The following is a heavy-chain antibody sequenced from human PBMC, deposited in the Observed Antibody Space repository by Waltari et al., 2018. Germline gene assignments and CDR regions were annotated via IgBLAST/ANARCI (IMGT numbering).Heavy chain of an antibody. CDR1: GGSISSYY. J-gene: IGHJ3*02. V-gene: IGHV4-59*01. D-gene: IGHD4-17*01. CDR2: IYYSGST. Sequence: QVQLQESGPGLVKPSETLSLTCTVSGGSISSYYWSWIRQPPGKGLEWIGYIYYSGSTNYNPSLKSRVTISVDTSKNQFSLKLSSVTAADTAVYYCARVPPLRADAFDIWGQGTMVTVSS. CDR3: ARVPPLRADAFDI.